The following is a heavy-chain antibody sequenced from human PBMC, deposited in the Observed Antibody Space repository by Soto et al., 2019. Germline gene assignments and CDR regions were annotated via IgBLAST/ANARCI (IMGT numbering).Heavy chain of an antibody. CDR2: ISYDGNNK. V-gene: IGHV3-30*18. CDR3: AKDHLPTTITTPWFDP. CDR1: GFSFSSHG. D-gene: IGHD4-17*01. J-gene: IGHJ5*02. Sequence: QVQLVGSGGGVVQPGRSLSLSCEASGFSFSSHGMHWVRQAPGKGLEWLAVISYDGNNKYYADSVKGRFSISRDNYKNTLYLQMNSLRAEDTAVYYCAKDHLPTTITTPWFDPWGQGTLVTVSS.